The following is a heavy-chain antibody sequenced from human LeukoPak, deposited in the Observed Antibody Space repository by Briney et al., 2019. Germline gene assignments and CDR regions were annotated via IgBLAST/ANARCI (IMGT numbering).Heavy chain of an antibody. CDR3: ARGPQVATTRIDY. V-gene: IGHV3-21*01. D-gene: IGHD5-12*01. Sequence: RAGGSLRLSCVASGFTVSNNHVSWVRQAPGKGLEWVSSISSSSSYIYYADSVKGRFTISRDNAKNSLYLQMNSLRAEDTAVYYCARGPQVATTRIDYWGQGTLVTVSS. CDR2: ISSSSSYI. J-gene: IGHJ4*02. CDR1: GFTVSNNH.